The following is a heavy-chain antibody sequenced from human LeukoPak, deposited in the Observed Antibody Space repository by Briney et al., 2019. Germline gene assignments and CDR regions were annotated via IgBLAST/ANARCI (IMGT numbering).Heavy chain of an antibody. J-gene: IGHJ4*02. Sequence: AASVKVSCKASAYPLSNYGITWVRQAPGQGLEWMGWITAYNGNIHYAQKVQGRVTMTTDTSTSTAYMELRSLRLDDTAVYYCARDLGPFDNWGQGTLVTVSS. CDR3: ARDLGPFDN. CDR2: ITAYNGNI. V-gene: IGHV1-18*01. D-gene: IGHD7-27*01. CDR1: AYPLSNYG.